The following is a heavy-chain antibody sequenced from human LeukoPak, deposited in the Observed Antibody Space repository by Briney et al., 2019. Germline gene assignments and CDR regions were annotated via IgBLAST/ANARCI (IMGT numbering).Heavy chain of an antibody. CDR3: AKGRDRYSSGWFLTLTTERLAALDY. V-gene: IGHV3-23*01. D-gene: IGHD6-19*01. J-gene: IGHJ4*02. CDR1: GFTFSSYA. Sequence: GGSLRLSCAASGFTFSSYAMSWVRQAPGKGLEWVSAISGSGGSTYYADSVKGRFTISRDNSKNTLYLQMNSLRAEDTAVYYCAKGRDRYSSGWFLTLTTERLAALDYWGQGTLVTVSS. CDR2: ISGSGGST.